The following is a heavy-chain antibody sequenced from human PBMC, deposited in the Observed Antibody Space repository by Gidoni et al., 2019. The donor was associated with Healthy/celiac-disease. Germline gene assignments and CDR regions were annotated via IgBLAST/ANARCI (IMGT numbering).Heavy chain of an antibody. CDR3: ARMGYYDFWSGYSETNWFDP. J-gene: IGHJ5*02. D-gene: IGHD3-3*01. CDR1: GYTFTSYD. Sequence: QVQLVQSGAEVKKPGASVKVSCKASGYTFTSYDIHGVRQATGQGLEWMGWMNPNSGNTGYAQKFQGRVTMTRNTSISTAYMELSSLRSEDTAVYYCARMGYYDFWSGYSETNWFDPWGQGTLVTVSS. CDR2: MNPNSGNT. V-gene: IGHV1-8*01.